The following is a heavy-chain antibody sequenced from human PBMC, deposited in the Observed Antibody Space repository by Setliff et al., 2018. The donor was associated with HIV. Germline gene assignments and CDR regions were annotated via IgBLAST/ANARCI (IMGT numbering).Heavy chain of an antibody. CDR3: ARDRCSSVSCYLYNWFDP. V-gene: IGHV1-3*04. D-gene: IGHD2-2*01. Sequence: ASVKVSCKASGYTFSQYPMHWVRQAPGQRPEWMGWINTGNGNTKYSQKFQDRVTITRDTSADTVYMELNSLRSEDTAVYYCARDRCSSVSCYLYNWFDPWGQGTLVTVS. CDR1: GYTFSQYP. CDR2: INTGNGNT. J-gene: IGHJ5*02.